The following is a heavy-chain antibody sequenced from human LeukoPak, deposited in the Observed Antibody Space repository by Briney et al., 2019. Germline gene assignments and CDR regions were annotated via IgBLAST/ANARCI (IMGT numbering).Heavy chain of an antibody. D-gene: IGHD3-22*01. CDR1: GGSISSSSYY. J-gene: IGHJ4*02. CDR3: ARGDYYDSSGYQSPSFDY. V-gene: IGHV4-39*01. CDR2: IYYSGST. Sequence: SETLSLTCTVSGGSISSSSYYWGWIRQPPGKGLEWIGSIYYSGSTYYNPSLKSRVTISVDTSKNQFSLKLSSVTAADTAVYYCARGDYYDSSGYQSPSFDYWGQGTLVTVSS.